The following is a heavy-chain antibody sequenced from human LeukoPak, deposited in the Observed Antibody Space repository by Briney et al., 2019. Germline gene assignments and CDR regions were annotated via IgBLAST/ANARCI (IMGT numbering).Heavy chain of an antibody. CDR3: ARHPEPHYYDSSGYYYDY. V-gene: IGHV5-51*01. J-gene: IGHJ4*02. Sequence: GESLKISCKGSGYSFTSYWIGWVRQMPGKGLEWMGIIYPGDCDTRYSPSFQGQVTISADKSISTAYLQWSSRKASDTAMYYCARHPEPHYYDSSGYYYDYWGQGTLVTVSS. CDR2: IYPGDCDT. CDR1: GYSFTSYW. D-gene: IGHD3-22*01.